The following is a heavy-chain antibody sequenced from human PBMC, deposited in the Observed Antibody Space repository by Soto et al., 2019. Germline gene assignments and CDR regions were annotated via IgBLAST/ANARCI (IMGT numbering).Heavy chain of an antibody. Sequence: QVQLQESGPGLVKPSETLSLICTVSGGSIRNYFWTWIRQPAGKGLAWIGRIYSSGNTVYNASLKSRVTMSIDMSKNQFSLKLSSMTAADTAVYYCVRDVESPGISGSWGAFDIWGQGTVVTVSS. J-gene: IGHJ3*02. CDR2: IYSSGNT. CDR3: VRDVESPGISGSWGAFDI. CDR1: GGSIRNYF. V-gene: IGHV4-4*07. D-gene: IGHD1-20*01.